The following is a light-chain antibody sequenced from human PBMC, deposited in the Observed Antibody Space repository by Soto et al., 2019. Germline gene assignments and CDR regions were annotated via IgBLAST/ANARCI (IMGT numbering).Light chain of an antibody. J-gene: IGKJ1*01. Sequence: DIQMTQSPSTLSASVGDRVTITCRTRQSISTWWAWYHQKPGNAPKLLTLDASNLESGVTSRFSGSGSGTEFTLTIDSLQPDDFETYYCQQYNSDARTFGQGTELDIK. CDR1: QSISTW. V-gene: IGKV1-5*01. CDR2: DAS. CDR3: QQYNSDART.